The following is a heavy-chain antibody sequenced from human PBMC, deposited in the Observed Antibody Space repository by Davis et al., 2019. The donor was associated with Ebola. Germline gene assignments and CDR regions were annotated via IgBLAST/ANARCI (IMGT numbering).Heavy chain of an antibody. CDR2: IYYSGST. J-gene: IGHJ4*02. Sequence: MPSETLSLTCTVSGGSISSSSYYWGWIRQPPGKGLEWIGSIYYSGSTYYNPSLKSRVTISVDTSKNQFSLKLSSVTAADTAVYYCARASRGLLWFGELSEEFDYWGQGTLVTVSS. CDR1: GGSISSSSYY. D-gene: IGHD3-10*01. V-gene: IGHV4-39*01. CDR3: ARASRGLLWFGELSEEFDY.